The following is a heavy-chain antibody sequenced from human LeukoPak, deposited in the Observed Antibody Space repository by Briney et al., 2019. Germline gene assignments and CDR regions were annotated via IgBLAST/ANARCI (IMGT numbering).Heavy chain of an antibody. CDR2: ISYDGSNK. CDR3: AKDPGQAGTYAFDI. J-gene: IGHJ3*02. D-gene: IGHD6-19*01. V-gene: IGHV3-30*18. CDR1: GFTFSSYG. Sequence: GGSLRLSCAASGFTFSSYGMHWVRQAPGKGLEWVAVISYDGSNKYYADSVKGRFTISRDNSTNTLYLQMNSLRAEDTAVYYCAKDPGQAGTYAFDIWGQGTMVTVSS.